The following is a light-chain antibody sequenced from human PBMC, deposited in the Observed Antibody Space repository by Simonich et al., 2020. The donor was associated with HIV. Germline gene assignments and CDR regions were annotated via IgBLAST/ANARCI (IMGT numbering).Light chain of an antibody. Sequence: DIQMTQSPSTLSASVGDRVTITCRARQSISSWLACYQQKPGKSPKLLIYKASSLESGGPSRFSGSGSGTEFTLTISSLQPDDFATYYCQQYNSYSYTFGQGTKLEIK. CDR3: QQYNSYSYT. CDR2: KAS. J-gene: IGKJ2*01. CDR1: QSISSW. V-gene: IGKV1-5*03.